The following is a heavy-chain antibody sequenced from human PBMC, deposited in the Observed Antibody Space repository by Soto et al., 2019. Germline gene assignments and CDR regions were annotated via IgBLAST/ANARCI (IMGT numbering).Heavy chain of an antibody. Sequence: EVQLLESGGGLVQPGGSLRLSCAASGFTFSSYAMSWVRQAPGKGLEWVSAISGSGGSTYYADSVKGRFTISRDNSKNTLYLQMNSLRAEDTDVYYCAKDPRYCSGGSCYFEYFQHWGQGTLVTVSS. V-gene: IGHV3-23*01. CDR1: GFTFSSYA. CDR3: AKDPRYCSGGSCYFEYFQH. D-gene: IGHD2-15*01. J-gene: IGHJ1*01. CDR2: ISGSGGST.